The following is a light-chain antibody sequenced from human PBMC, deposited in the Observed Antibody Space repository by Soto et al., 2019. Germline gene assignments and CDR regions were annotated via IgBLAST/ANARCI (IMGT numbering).Light chain of an antibody. CDR3: SSYTSSSTVV. CDR2: EVS. Sequence: QSALTQPASVSGSPGQSITISCTGTSSDVGGYNYVSWYQHHPGKAPKLMIYEVSNRPSGVSNRFSGSKSGNTASLTISGLQAEDEADYYCSSYTSSSTVVFCGGTKLTVL. CDR1: SSDVGGYNY. J-gene: IGLJ2*01. V-gene: IGLV2-14*01.